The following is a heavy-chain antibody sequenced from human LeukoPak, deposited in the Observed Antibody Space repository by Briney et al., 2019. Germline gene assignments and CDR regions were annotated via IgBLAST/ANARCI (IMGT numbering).Heavy chain of an antibody. J-gene: IGHJ5*02. V-gene: IGHV3-23*01. Sequence: GGSLRLSCAASGFTFSSYGMSWVRQAPGKGLEWVSAISGSGGSTYYADSVKGRFTISRDNSKNTVFLQMNNLRLEDTAIYYCVKDVHYLGSYRESLDPWGQGTLVTVSS. D-gene: IGHD3-10*01. CDR1: GFTFSSYG. CDR2: ISGSGGST. CDR3: VKDVHYLGSYRESLDP.